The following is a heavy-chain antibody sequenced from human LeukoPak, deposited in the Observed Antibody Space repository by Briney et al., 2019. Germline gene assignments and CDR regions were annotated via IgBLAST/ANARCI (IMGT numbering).Heavy chain of an antibody. CDR1: GFTFSSYW. CDR3: AKDTTVVVNEGFDY. V-gene: IGHV3-74*01. CDR2: ISPDGNSA. D-gene: IGHD3-22*01. J-gene: IGHJ4*02. Sequence: PGGSLRLSCAASGFTFSSYWMHWVRQAPGKGPVWVSRISPDGNSAIYADSVNGRFTISRDNAMNTLYLQVNSLRAEDTAVYYCAKDTTVVVNEGFDYWGQGTLVTVYS.